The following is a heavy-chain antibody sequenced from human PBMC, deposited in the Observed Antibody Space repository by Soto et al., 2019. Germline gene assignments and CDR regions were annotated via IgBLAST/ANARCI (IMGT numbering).Heavy chain of an antibody. CDR2: ISAAGDP. J-gene: IGHJ6*02. Sequence: EVQLVESGGGLVQPGGSLRLSCEASGFTFRNYDMHWVRQGTGKGLEWVSGISAAGDPDYADSVEGRFTISRENAQNSFFLQMNSVKVGDTAVYYCARTDRDFDGLDDWGQGTTVIVSS. CDR1: GFTFRNYD. V-gene: IGHV3-13*05. CDR3: ARTDRDFDGLDD.